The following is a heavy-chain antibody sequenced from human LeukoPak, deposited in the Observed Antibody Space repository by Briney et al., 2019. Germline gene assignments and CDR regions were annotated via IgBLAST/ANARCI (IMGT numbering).Heavy chain of an antibody. J-gene: IGHJ4*02. CDR3: ARGVSSWY. D-gene: IGHD6-13*01. Sequence: PSETLSLTCTVSGRSISSTSYYWGWIRQPPGKGLEWIGSVFYSGTTYYNPSLKSRVTISVDTSKNQFSLKLTSVTAPDTAVYYCARGVSSWYWGQGALVTVSS. CDR1: GRSISSTSYY. V-gene: IGHV4-39*01. CDR2: VFYSGTT.